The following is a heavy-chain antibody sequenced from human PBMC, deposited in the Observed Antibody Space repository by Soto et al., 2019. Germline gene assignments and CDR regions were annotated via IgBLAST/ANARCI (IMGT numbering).Heavy chain of an antibody. CDR2: ISGSGGNT. Sequence: EVQLLESGGDLVQPGGSLRLSCAASGITFSDYAMSWIRQAPGQGLEWVSAISGSGGNTYYANSVKGRFTISRNNSKNTLYLQMNSLRADDTAVYYWAKNTGYSGFDTFALWGQGTLVTVS. D-gene: IGHD5-12*01. CDR1: GITFSDYA. CDR3: AKNTGYSGFDTFAL. J-gene: IGHJ4*02. V-gene: IGHV3-23*01.